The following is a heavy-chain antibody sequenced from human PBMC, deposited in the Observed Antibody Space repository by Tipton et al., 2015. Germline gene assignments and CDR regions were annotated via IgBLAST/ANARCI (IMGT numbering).Heavy chain of an antibody. D-gene: IGHD5-12*01. J-gene: IGHJ4*02. V-gene: IGHV4-39*01. CDR3: ARVKVATMLYYFDY. CDR2: IFYRGNT. CDR1: GGSSSNYY. Sequence: TLSLTCTLSGGSSSNYYWGWIRQPPGKGLEWIGSIFYRGNTYYNTSLHSRVIISVDTSKTQFSLELSSVTAADTAVYYCARVKVATMLYYFDYWGQGTLVTVSS.